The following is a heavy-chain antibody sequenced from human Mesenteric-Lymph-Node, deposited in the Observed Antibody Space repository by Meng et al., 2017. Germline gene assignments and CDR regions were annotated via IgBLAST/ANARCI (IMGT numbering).Heavy chain of an antibody. CDR2: IIGGGSAT. Sequence: QVALCAAWGAVFNPRAPPDMSCAASGSTFSEYYMKRSPQAPGERLEWVSYIIGGGSATYYADSVKGRFTVSRDNAKNSLYLQMDSLRAEDTAVYYCARGRMTPVTFLDYWGQGTLVTVSS. D-gene: IGHD4-17*01. CDR1: GSTFSEYY. CDR3: ARGRMTPVTFLDY. V-gene: IGHV3-11*01. J-gene: IGHJ4*02.